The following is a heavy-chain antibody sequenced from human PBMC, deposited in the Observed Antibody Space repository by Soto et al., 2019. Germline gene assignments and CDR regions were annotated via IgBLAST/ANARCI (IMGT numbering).Heavy chain of an antibody. D-gene: IGHD6-6*01. CDR2: ISAYNGNT. Sequence: GASVKVSCKASGYTFAGYGISWVRQAPGQGLEWMGWISAYNGNTNYVQNLQGRVTMTTDTSTTTAYMELRSLRSDDTAVYYCARDRPTSSIRARDYYYAMDVWGQGTTVTVSS. CDR1: GYTFAGYG. J-gene: IGHJ6*02. CDR3: ARDRPTSSIRARDYYYAMDV. V-gene: IGHV1-18*01.